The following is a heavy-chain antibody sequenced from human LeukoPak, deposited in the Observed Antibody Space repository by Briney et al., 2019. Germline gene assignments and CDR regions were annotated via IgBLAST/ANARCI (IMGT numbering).Heavy chain of an antibody. J-gene: IGHJ1*01. V-gene: IGHV3-74*01. CDR2: IKSDGRT. Sequence: GGSLRLSCAASGFTLSSYWMHWVRQAPGKGLVWVSRIKSDGRTNYADSVKGRFTISRDNAKNTVSLLMNSLRAEDTGVYYCARAPSEIGGYYPEYFRHWGQGTLVIVFS. CDR3: ARAPSEIGGYYPEYFRH. CDR1: GFTLSSYW. D-gene: IGHD3-22*01.